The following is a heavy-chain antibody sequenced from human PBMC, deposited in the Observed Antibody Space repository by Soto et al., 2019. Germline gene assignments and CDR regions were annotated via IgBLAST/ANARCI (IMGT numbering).Heavy chain of an antibody. D-gene: IGHD3-3*01. CDR1: GYTFTSSG. Sequence: GASVKVSCKASGYTFTSSGISWVRQAPGQGLEWMGWISAYNGNTNYAQKLQGRVTMTTDTSTSTAYMELWSLRSDDTAVYYCAKGEVDFWCGYQNYYYVMDVRAQRTTVPVS. CDR3: AKGEVDFWCGYQNYYYVMDV. V-gene: IGHV1-18*01. CDR2: ISAYNGNT. J-gene: IGHJ6*02.